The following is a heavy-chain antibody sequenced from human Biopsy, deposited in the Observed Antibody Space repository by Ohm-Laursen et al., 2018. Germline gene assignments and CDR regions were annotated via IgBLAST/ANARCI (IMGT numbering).Heavy chain of an antibody. V-gene: IGHV4-59*01. CDR2: IYYTGNT. CDR3: ARDRRYYSDRTVPGYFDL. Sequence: GTLSLTCTVSGDSISTYYWSWIRQPPGKGLQWIGYIYYTGNTDYNPSLQSRVTISVDTSKNHFSLRLRSMTPADTAMYYCARDRRYYSDRTVPGYFDLWGRGTLVTVSS. D-gene: IGHD3-22*01. CDR1: GDSISTYY. J-gene: IGHJ2*01.